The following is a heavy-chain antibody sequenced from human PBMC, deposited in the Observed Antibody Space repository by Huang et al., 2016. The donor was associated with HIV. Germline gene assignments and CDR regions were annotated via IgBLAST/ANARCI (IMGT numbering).Heavy chain of an antibody. CDR3: ARGQGGYYYYYMDV. CDR2: INHSEST. CDR1: GGSFSGYY. V-gene: IGHV4-34*01. Sequence: QVQLQQWGAGLLRLSETLSLTCAVYGGSFSGYYGTWFRQPPGKGLEWVGEINHSESTNYNPSLKSRVTLSVDTSRNQFSLTLTAVTAADTAVYYCARGQGGYYYYYMDVWGKGTTVTVSS. J-gene: IGHJ6*03.